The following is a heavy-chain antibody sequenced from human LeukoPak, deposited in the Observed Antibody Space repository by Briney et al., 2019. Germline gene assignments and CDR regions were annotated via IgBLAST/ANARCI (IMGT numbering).Heavy chain of an antibody. V-gene: IGHV3-23*01. CDR3: AKDRAMVRGVTYFDY. J-gene: IGHJ4*02. CDR1: GFTFSSYA. CDR2: ISGSGGST. D-gene: IGHD3-10*01. Sequence: GGSLRLSCAASGFTFSSYAMSWVRQAPGKGLEWVSAISGSGGSTYYADSVKGRFTISRDNPKNTLYLQMNSLRAEDTAVYYCAKDRAMVRGVTYFDYWGQGTLVTVSS.